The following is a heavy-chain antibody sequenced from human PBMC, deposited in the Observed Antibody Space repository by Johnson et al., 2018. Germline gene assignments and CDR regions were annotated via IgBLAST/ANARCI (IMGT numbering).Heavy chain of an antibody. J-gene: IGHJ6*02. Sequence: QVQLQQWGAGLLKPSETLSLTCAVYGGSFSGYYWSWIRQPPGKGLEWIGEINHSGSTNYNPSLKSRVTLSVDTSKNQFPPNLSSVTAADTAVYYWAVFRYCSSSSCYYYGINVWGQGTTVTVSS. CDR3: AVFRYCSSSSCYYYGINV. CDR1: GGSFSGYY. V-gene: IGHV4-34*01. D-gene: IGHD2-2*01. CDR2: INHSGST.